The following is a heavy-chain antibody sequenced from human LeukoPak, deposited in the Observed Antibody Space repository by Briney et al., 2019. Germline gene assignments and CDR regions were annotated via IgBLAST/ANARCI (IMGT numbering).Heavy chain of an antibody. Sequence: SETLSLTCAVYGGSFSGYYWSWIRQPPGKGLEWIGEINHSGSTNYNPSLKSRVTISVDTSKNQFSLKLSSVTAADTAVYYCARSRPIYSSGWASSGAYDYWGQGTLVTVSS. D-gene: IGHD6-19*01. J-gene: IGHJ4*02. V-gene: IGHV4-34*01. CDR2: INHSGST. CDR1: GGSFSGYY. CDR3: ARSRPIYSSGWASSGAYDY.